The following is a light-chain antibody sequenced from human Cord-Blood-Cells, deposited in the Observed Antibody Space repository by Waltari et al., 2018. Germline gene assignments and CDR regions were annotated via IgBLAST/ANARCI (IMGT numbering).Light chain of an antibody. V-gene: IGKV3-20*01. CDR2: GAS. CDR1: QSVSSSY. CDR3: QQYGSSPYS. Sequence: EIVFTQSPGTLTLSPGETATLPCRASQSVSSSYLAWYQKKPGQAPRLLISGASSRATGIPDRFSGSGSGTDFTLTISRLEPEDFAVYYCQQYGSSPYSFGQGTKLEIK. J-gene: IGKJ2*03.